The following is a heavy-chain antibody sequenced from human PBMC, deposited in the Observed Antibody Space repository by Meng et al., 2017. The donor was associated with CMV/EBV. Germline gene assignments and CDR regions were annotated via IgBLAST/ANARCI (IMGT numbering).Heavy chain of an antibody. CDR1: GFSFRLYE. CDR2: ISSSGSTT. D-gene: IGHD6-6*01. CDR3: ARDGIAARRSYYYYGMDV. J-gene: IGHJ6*02. Sequence: GESLKISCEASGFSFRLYEMNWVRQAPGKGLEWVSYISSSGSTTHYAESVKGRFTISRDNAKNSVYLQMNTLGAEDTAVYYCARDGIAARRSYYYYGMDVWGQGTTVTVSS. V-gene: IGHV3-48*03.